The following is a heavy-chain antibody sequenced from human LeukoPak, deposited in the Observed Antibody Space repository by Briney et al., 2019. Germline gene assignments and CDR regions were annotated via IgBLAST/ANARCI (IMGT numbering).Heavy chain of an antibody. CDR3: ARVDSSGYFHNWFDP. Sequence: SETLSLTCTVSGGSISTGSSYWGWIRQSPGKGLECIGSIFYSGSTHYNPSLKSRVTMSVDTSKNQFSLKLSSVTAADTAVYYCARVDSSGYFHNWFDPWGQGTLVTVSS. CDR2: IFYSGST. V-gene: IGHV4-39*07. J-gene: IGHJ5*02. CDR1: GGSISTGSSY. D-gene: IGHD3-22*01.